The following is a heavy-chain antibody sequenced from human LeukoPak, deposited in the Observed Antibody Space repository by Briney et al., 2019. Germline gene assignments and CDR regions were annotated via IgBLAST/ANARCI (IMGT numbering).Heavy chain of an antibody. CDR1: GGSISSYY. J-gene: IGHJ4*02. CDR2: SYHSART. D-gene: IGHD3-10*01. V-gene: IGHV4-59*12. CDR3: ARGLAQKSITISRAYYFAY. Sequence: SETLSLTCTVSGGSISSYYGSWIRQPPGKGLEFMGYSYHSARTSYIPSLKSRVNISVARSQNQFSLKPRSVTAADTAVYYCARGLAQKSITISRAYYFAYWGQGTLVTVSS.